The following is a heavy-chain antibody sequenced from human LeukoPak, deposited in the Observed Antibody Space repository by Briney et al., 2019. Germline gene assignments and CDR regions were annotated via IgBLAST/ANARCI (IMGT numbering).Heavy chain of an antibody. CDR1: GGSITSSNYH. J-gene: IGHJ4*02. D-gene: IGHD3-10*01. CDR3: VYYYGSGSVEY. CDR2: SYYSGTT. Sequence: SETLYLTCTVSGGSITSSNYHWGRIRQPPGKGLKWIGSSYYSGTTNYNPSLKRRATTSVDTSNNQFSLKLSPVTAAATAVYYCVYYYGSGSVEYWGQGTLVTVSS. V-gene: IGHV4-39*01.